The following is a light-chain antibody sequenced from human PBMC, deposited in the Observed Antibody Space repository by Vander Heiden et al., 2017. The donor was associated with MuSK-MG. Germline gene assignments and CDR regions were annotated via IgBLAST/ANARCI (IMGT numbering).Light chain of an antibody. CDR2: AAS. J-gene: IGKJ4*01. CDR1: QTVSSNA. CDR3: QHYGSSPPVT. Sequence: EIVLIQSPGTLSLSPGASAHLSCRASQTVSSNALAWYQQNPGQAPRLLIFAASSRAQGIPDRFSGSGSGTDFTLTIGRLEPEDFAVYYGQHQHYGSSPPVTFGGGTKVEIK. V-gene: IGKV3-20*01.